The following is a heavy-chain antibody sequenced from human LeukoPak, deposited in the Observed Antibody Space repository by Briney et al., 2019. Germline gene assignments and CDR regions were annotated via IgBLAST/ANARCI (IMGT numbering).Heavy chain of an antibody. V-gene: IGHV1-2*02. D-gene: IGHD5-24*01. CDR3: ASQRWLQSNFDY. Sequence: GASVKVSCKASGYTFAGYYIHWVRQAPGQGLEWMGWINPNSGGTNYTQKFQGRVTMTRDTSISTAYMELSRLRSDDTAVYYCASQRWLQSNFDYWGQGTLVTVSS. J-gene: IGHJ4*02. CDR2: INPNSGGT. CDR1: GYTFAGYY.